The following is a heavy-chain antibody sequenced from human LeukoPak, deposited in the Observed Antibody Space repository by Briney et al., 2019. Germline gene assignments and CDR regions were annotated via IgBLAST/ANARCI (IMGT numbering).Heavy chain of an antibody. Sequence: SETLSLTCTVSGGSISSYYWSWIRQPPGKGLEWIGYIYYSGSTNYNPSLKSRVTISVDTSKNQFSLKLSSVTAADTAVYYCAGLGYSGSYDLDYWGQGTLVTVSS. V-gene: IGHV4-59*01. CDR2: IYYSGST. CDR1: GGSISSYY. D-gene: IGHD1-26*01. CDR3: AGLGYSGSYDLDY. J-gene: IGHJ4*02.